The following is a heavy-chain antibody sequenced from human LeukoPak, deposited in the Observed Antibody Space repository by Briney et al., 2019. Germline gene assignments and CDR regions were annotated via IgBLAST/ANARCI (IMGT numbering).Heavy chain of an antibody. D-gene: IGHD5-24*01. CDR3: ARGGRWLQYNFDY. Sequence: ASVKVSCKAPGYTFTGYYMHWVRQAPRQGLEWMGWINTNTGNPTYAQGFTGRFVFSLDTSVSTAYLQISSLKAEDTAVYYCARGGRWLQYNFDYWGQGTLVTVSS. CDR1: GYTFTGYY. J-gene: IGHJ4*02. V-gene: IGHV7-4-1*02. CDR2: INTNTGNP.